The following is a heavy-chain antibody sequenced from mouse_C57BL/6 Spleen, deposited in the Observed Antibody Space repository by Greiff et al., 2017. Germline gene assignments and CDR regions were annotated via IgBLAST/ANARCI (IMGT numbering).Heavy chain of an antibody. D-gene: IGHD6-5*01. J-gene: IGHJ4*01. Sequence: EVQLQQSVAELVRPGASVKLSCTASGFNIKNTYMHWVKQRPEQGLEWIGRIDPANGNTKYAPKFQGKATITADTSSNTAYLQLTSLTCEHTPIYFCSRLYFFYAMLHWAQGPSVRVPS. CDR2: IDPANGNT. CDR1: GFNIKNTY. V-gene: IGHV14-3*01. CDR3: SRLYFFYAMLH.